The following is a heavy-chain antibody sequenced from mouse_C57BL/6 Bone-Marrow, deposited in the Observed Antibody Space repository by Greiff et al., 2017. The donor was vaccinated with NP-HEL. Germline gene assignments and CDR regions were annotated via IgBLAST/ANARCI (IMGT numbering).Heavy chain of an antibody. CDR1: GFNIKDDY. D-gene: IGHD1-1*01. CDR3: TTGGSSPYAMDY. V-gene: IGHV14-4*01. CDR2: IDPENGDT. Sequence: VQLQQSGAELVRPGASVKLSCTVSGFNIKDDYMHWVKQRPEQGLEWIGWIDPENGDTEYASKFQGKATITADTSSNTAYLPLSSRTSEDTAVDYCTTGGSSPYAMDYWGQGTSVTVSS. J-gene: IGHJ4*01.